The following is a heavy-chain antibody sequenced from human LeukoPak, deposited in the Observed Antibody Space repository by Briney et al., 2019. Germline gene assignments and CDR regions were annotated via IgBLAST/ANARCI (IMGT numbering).Heavy chain of an antibody. Sequence: KPSETLSLTCTVSGGSISSYYGSWIRQPAGKGLEWIGRIYTSGSTNYNPSLKSRVTMSVDTSKSQFSLKLSSVTAADTAVYYCAREGNDYGDYAAFDIWGQGTMVTVSS. CDR2: IYTSGST. D-gene: IGHD4-17*01. J-gene: IGHJ3*02. CDR1: GGSISSYY. V-gene: IGHV4-4*07. CDR3: AREGNDYGDYAAFDI.